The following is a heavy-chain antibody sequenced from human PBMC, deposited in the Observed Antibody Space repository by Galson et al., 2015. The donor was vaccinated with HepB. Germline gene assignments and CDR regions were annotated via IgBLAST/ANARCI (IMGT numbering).Heavy chain of an antibody. D-gene: IGHD3-3*01. CDR1: GYTFTSYD. Sequence: SVKVSCKASGYTFTSYDINWVRQATGQGLEWMGWMNPNSGNTGYAQKFQGRVTMTRNTSISTAYMELSSLRSEDTAVYYCARGRDYDFWSGYYPYYYYGMDVWGQGTTVTVSS. CDR2: MNPNSGNT. J-gene: IGHJ6*02. CDR3: ARGRDYDFWSGYYPYYYYGMDV. V-gene: IGHV1-8*01.